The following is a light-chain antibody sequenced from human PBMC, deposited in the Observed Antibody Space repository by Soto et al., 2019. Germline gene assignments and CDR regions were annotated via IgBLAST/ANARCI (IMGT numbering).Light chain of an antibody. V-gene: IGKV1-39*01. Sequence: DTPMTQSPSSLSASVGDRVTITCRASQSISTYLNWYQQRPGKAPKVLIYGASRLQSGVPSRFSGSGSGTDFTLSISSLQPEDFATYFCQQSYSSPRTFGQGTRVEIK. CDR3: QQSYSSPRT. CDR1: QSISTY. CDR2: GAS. J-gene: IGKJ1*01.